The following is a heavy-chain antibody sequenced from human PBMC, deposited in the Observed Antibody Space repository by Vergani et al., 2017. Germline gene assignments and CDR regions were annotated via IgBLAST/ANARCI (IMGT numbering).Heavy chain of an antibody. CDR1: GGSFSGYY. Sequence: QVQLQQWGAGLLKPSETLSLTCAVYGGSFSGYYWSWIRQPPGKGLEWIGEINHSGSTNYNPSLKSRVTISVDTSKNQFSLKLSSVTAADTAVYYCARGRYDILTGYSAGGXFDPWGQGTLVTVSS. CDR2: INHSGST. D-gene: IGHD3-9*01. CDR3: ARGRYDILTGYSAGGXFDP. J-gene: IGHJ5*02. V-gene: IGHV4-34*01.